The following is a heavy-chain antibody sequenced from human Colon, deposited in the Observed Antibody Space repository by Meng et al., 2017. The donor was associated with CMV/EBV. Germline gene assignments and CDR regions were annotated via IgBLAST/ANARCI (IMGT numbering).Heavy chain of an antibody. CDR3: ARESSGWSTGIDY. V-gene: IGHV4-59*01. CDR2: ISYSGNT. Sequence: SETLSLTCNVSGGSMSSYYWTWIRQSPGKGLEWIGYISYSGNTNYNPSLKSRVTISVDTSRNQFSLKLTSVSAADTATYYCARESSGWSTGIDYWGQGTRVTVSS. CDR1: GGSMSSYY. J-gene: IGHJ4*02. D-gene: IGHD6-19*01.